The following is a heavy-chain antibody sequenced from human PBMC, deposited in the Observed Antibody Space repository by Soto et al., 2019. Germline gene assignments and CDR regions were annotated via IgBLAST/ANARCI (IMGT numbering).Heavy chain of an antibody. J-gene: IGHJ5*02. CDR1: GGTFSSYT. CDR2: IIPILGIA. D-gene: IGHD3-22*01. V-gene: IGHV1-69*02. Sequence: ASVKVSCKASGGTFSSYTSSWVRQAPGQGLEWMGRIIPILGIANYAQKFQGRVTITADKSTSTAYMELSSLRSEDTAVYYCARGYYYDSSGYYTNWFDPWGQGTLVTVSS. CDR3: ARGYYYDSSGYYTNWFDP.